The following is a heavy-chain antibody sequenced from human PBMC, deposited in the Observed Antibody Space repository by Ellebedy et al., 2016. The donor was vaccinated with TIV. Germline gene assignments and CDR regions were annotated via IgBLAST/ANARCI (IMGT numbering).Heavy chain of an antibody. V-gene: IGHV3-9*01. CDR1: GFTFEDYA. CDR2: ISWNSANI. D-gene: IGHD6-13*01. Sequence: GGSLRLSCAASGFTFEDYAMHWVRQTPGKGLEWVSGISWNSANIGYADSVKGRFTISKDHAKNTLDLQMNSLRVEDTAVYYCARELEAPGSWGVDNWGHGTLVTVSS. J-gene: IGHJ4*01. CDR3: ARELEAPGSWGVDN.